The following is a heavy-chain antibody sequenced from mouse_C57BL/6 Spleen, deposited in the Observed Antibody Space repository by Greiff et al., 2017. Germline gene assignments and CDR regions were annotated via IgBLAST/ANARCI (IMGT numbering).Heavy chain of an antibody. CDR2: ISYDGSN. Sequence: DVKVEESGPGLVKPSQSLSLTCSVTGYSITSGYYWNWIRQFPGNKLEWMGYISYDGSNNYNPSLKNRISITRDTSKNQFFLKLNSVTTEDTATYYCARVDGYYPFDYWGQGTTLTVSS. V-gene: IGHV3-6*01. CDR1: GYSITSGYY. J-gene: IGHJ2*01. D-gene: IGHD2-3*01. CDR3: ARVDGYYPFDY.